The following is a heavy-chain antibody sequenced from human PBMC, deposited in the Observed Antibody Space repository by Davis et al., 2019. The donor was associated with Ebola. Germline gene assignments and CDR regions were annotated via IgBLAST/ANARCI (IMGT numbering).Heavy chain of an antibody. CDR1: GFTFTNYG. D-gene: IGHD1-26*01. CDR3: ARDLRGSYQFDY. CDR2: ISYDGSNK. Sequence: GESLKISCVASGFTFTNYGMNWVRQAPGKGLEWVAVISYDGSNKYYADSVKGRFAISRDNSKNTLYLQMNSLRAEDTAVYYCARDLRGSYQFDYWGQGTLVTVSS. J-gene: IGHJ4*02. V-gene: IGHV3-30*03.